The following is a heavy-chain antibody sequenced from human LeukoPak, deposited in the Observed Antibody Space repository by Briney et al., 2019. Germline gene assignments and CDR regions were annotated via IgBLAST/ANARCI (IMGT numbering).Heavy chain of an antibody. CDR3: ARVGPYYGSGSYWFDP. D-gene: IGHD3-10*01. CDR1: GGSISSYY. V-gene: IGHV4-4*07. J-gene: IGHJ5*02. Sequence: SGTLSLTCTVSGGSISSYYWSWIRQPAGEGLEWIGRIYTSGSTNYNPSLKSRVTMSVDTSKNQFSLKLSSVTAADTAVYYCARVGPYYGSGSYWFDPWGQGTLVTVSS. CDR2: IYTSGST.